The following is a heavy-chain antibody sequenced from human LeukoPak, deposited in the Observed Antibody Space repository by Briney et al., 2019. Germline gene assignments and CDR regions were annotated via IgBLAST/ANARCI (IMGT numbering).Heavy chain of an antibody. CDR3: ARHVNSGFDY. J-gene: IGHJ4*02. CDR1: GGSISSYY. Sequence: PSETLSLTCTVSGGSISSYYWSWIRQPPGKGLEWIGYIHYIGSTKYNPSPKSRVTISVDTSKNQFSLKINSVTAADTALYYCARHVNSGFDYWGQGALVTVSS. CDR2: IHYIGST. V-gene: IGHV4-59*08. D-gene: IGHD6-19*01.